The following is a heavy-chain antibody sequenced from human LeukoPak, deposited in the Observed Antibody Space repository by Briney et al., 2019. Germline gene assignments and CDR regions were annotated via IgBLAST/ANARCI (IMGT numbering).Heavy chain of an antibody. V-gene: IGHV2-5*02. Sequence: SGPTLVNPHRPSRCTFSGFSLSTNEVGVGWIRQPPGKALEWLALIYWDDDKRYSPSLKSRLTITKDTSKTQVVLTMTNMDPVGTATYYCAHRLGAYPYNYWGQGTLVTVSS. CDR1: GFSLSTNEVG. D-gene: IGHD1-26*01. J-gene: IGHJ4*02. CDR3: AHRLGAYPYNY. CDR2: IYWDDDK.